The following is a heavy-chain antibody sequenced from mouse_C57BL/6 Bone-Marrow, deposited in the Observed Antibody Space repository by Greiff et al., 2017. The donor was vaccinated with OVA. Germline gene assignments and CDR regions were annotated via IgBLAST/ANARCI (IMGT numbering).Heavy chain of an antibody. D-gene: IGHD2-2*01. J-gene: IGHJ3*01. CDR2: ISYDGSN. Sequence: EVQLQQSGPGLVKPSQSLSLTCSVTGYSITSGYYWNWIRQFPGNILEWMGYISYDGSNNYNPSLKNRISITRDTSKNPFFLKLNSVTSGDTATDYCAIGRLRREPWFAYWGQGTLVTVSA. V-gene: IGHV3-6*01. CDR3: AIGRLRREPWFAY. CDR1: GYSITSGYY.